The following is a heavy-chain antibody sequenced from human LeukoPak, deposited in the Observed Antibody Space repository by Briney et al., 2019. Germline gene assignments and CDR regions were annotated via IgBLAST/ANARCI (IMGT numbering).Heavy chain of an antibody. J-gene: IGHJ4*02. Sequence: ASVKVSCKASGYTFTNYGITWVRQAPGQGLEWMGWINPNSGGTNYAQKFQGRVTMTRDTSISTAYMELSRLRSDDTAVYYCASLTSIAAAGTFDYWGQGTLVTVSS. CDR1: GYTFTNYG. V-gene: IGHV1-2*02. CDR2: INPNSGGT. CDR3: ASLTSIAAAGTFDY. D-gene: IGHD6-13*01.